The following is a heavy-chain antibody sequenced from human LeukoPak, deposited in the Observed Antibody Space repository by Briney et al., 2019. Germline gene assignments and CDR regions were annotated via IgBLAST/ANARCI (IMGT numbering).Heavy chain of an antibody. CDR2: ISGSGGST. CDR3: ARDQLGEFYFDY. J-gene: IGHJ4*02. D-gene: IGHD2-2*01. V-gene: IGHV3-23*01. CDR1: GFTFSSYA. Sequence: GGSLRLSCAASGFTFSSYAMSWVRQAPGKGLEWVSAISGSGGSTYYADSVKGRFTISRDNSKNTLYLQMNSLRAEDTAVYYCARDQLGEFYFDYWGQGTLVTVSS.